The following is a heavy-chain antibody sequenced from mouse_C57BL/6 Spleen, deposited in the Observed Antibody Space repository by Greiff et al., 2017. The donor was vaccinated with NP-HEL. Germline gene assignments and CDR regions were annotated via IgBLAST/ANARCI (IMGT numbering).Heavy chain of an antibody. CDR1: GYTFTDYY. D-gene: IGHD1-1*01. V-gene: IGHV1-76*01. Sequence: QVQLKESGAELVRPGASVKLSCKASGYTFTDYYINWVKQRPGQGLEWIARIYPGSGNTYYNEKFKGKATLTAEKSSSTAYMQLSSLTSEDSAVYFCARSLSSSYAMDYWGQGTSVTVSS. CDR2: IYPGSGNT. CDR3: ARSLSSSYAMDY. J-gene: IGHJ4*01.